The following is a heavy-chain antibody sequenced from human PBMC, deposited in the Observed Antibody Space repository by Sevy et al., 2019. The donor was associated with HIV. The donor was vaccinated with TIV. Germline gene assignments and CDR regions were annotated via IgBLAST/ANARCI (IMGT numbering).Heavy chain of an antibody. CDR1: GYNLNNYY. Sequence: ASVKVSCKASGYNLNNYYMHWVRQAPGQGLEWMGLINPSGGSTSYAQKFQGRVTMTRDTSTSTLHMELSSLRSEDTAVYYCARVYYYDDGGPGYWGQGTLVTVSS. CDR2: INPSGGST. J-gene: IGHJ4*02. CDR3: ARVYYYDDGGPGY. V-gene: IGHV1-46*02. D-gene: IGHD3-22*01.